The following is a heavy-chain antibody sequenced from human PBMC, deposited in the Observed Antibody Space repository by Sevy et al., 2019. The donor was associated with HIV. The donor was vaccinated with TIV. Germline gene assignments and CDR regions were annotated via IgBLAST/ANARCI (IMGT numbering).Heavy chain of an antibody. D-gene: IGHD6-13*01. CDR3: ARDIAAAGYYFDY. Sequence: SETLSLTCTVSGGSISSYYWSWIRQPPGKGLEWIGYIYYSGSTNYNPSLKSRVTISVDTSKNQFSLKLSSVTAADTAVYYCARDIAAAGYYFDYWGQGTLVTVSS. V-gene: IGHV4-59*13. J-gene: IGHJ4*02. CDR2: IYYSGST. CDR1: GGSISSYY.